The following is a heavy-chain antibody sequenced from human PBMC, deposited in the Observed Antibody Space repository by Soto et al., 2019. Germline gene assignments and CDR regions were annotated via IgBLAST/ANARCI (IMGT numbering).Heavy chain of an antibody. V-gene: IGHV1-3*01. Sequence: ASVKVSCKASGYTFTSYAMHWVRQAPGQRLEWMGWINAGNGNTKYSQKFQGRVTITRDTSASTAYMELSSLRSEDTAVYYCARDYQDRYFVPDYWGQGTLVTVSS. CDR1: GYTFTSYA. J-gene: IGHJ4*02. CDR3: ARDYQDRYFVPDY. D-gene: IGHD3-9*01. CDR2: INAGNGNT.